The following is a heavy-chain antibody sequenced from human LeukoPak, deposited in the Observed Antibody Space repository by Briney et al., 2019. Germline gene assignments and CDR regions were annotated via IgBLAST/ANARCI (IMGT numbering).Heavy chain of an antibody. V-gene: IGHV4-34*01. CDR2: INHSGST. D-gene: IGHD3-22*01. CDR3: ARGNYDSSGYYYDY. Sequence: SETLSLTCAVYGGSFSGYYWSWIRQPPGKWLEWIGEINHSGSTNYNPSLKGRVTISVDTSKNQFSLKLSSVTAADTAVYYCARGNYDSSGYYYDYWGQGTLVTVSS. CDR1: GGSFSGYY. J-gene: IGHJ4*02.